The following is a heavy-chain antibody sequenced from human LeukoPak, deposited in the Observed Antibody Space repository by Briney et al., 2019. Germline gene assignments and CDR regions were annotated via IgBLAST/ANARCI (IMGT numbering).Heavy chain of an antibody. Sequence: SETLSHTCAVYGGSFSGYYWSWIRQPPGKGLDWIGYIYHSGSTYYNPSLKSRVTISVDRSKNQFSLKLSSVTAADTAVYYCARVGYYDSSGYYGAFDIWGQGTMVTVSS. J-gene: IGHJ3*02. CDR2: IYHSGST. D-gene: IGHD3-22*01. CDR3: ARVGYYDSSGYYGAFDI. CDR1: GGSFSGYY. V-gene: IGHV4-34*01.